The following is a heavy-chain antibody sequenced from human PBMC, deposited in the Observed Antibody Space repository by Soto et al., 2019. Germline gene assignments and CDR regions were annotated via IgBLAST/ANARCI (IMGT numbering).Heavy chain of an antibody. J-gene: IGHJ6*02. CDR2: ISYDGSNK. D-gene: IGHD2-2*01. CDR3: ARDLIVVVPAASRGQGYGMDV. CDR1: GFTFSSYA. Sequence: ALRLSCAASGFTFSSYAIHLVRQAPGKGLEWVAVISYDGSNKYYADSVKGRFTISRDNSKNTLYLQMNSLRAEDTAVYYCARDLIVVVPAASRGQGYGMDVWGQGTTVTVSS. V-gene: IGHV3-30-3*01.